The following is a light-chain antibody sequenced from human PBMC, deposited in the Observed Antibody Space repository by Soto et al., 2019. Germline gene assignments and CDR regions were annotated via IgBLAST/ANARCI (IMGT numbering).Light chain of an antibody. J-gene: IGKJ1*01. V-gene: IGKV1-12*01. CDR1: QGISSW. Sequence: DIPMTQSPSSVSASIGDRGTITCRARQGISSWLAWYQQKPGKAPKLLIYAASSLQRGVPARFSGSGSGADFTLTISSLQPEDFATYYCQQDNSFPLSFGQGTKVEIK. CDR2: AAS. CDR3: QQDNSFPLS.